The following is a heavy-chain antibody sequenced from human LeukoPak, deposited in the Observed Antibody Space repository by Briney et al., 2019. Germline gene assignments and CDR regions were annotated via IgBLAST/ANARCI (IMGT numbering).Heavy chain of an antibody. CDR3: ERLTTDAFDI. Sequence: SETLSLTCTVSGGSISSYYWSWIRQPPGKGLEWIGYIYYSGSTNYNPSLKSRVTISVDTSKNQFSLKLSSVTAADTAVYYCERLTTDAFDIWGQGTMVTVSS. CDR1: GGSISSYY. D-gene: IGHD3-22*01. CDR2: IYYSGST. J-gene: IGHJ3*02. V-gene: IGHV4-59*08.